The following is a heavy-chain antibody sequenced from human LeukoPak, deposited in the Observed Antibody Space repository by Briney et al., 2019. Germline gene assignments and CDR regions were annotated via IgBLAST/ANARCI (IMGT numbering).Heavy chain of an antibody. CDR3: ATVGSTNWYPFRDY. CDR2: FDPEDGET. CDR1: GYTLTELS. J-gene: IGHJ4*02. Sequence: ASVKVSCKVSGYTLTELSMHWVRQAPGKGLEWMGGFDPEDGETIYAQKFQGRVTMTEDTSTDTAYMEVSSLRSEDTAVYYCATVGSTNWYPFRDYWGQGALVTVSS. D-gene: IGHD6-13*01. V-gene: IGHV1-24*01.